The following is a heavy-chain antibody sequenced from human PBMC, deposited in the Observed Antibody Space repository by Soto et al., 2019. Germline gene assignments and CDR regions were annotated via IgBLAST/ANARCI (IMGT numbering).Heavy chain of an antibody. J-gene: IGHJ4*02. CDR1: GFTFSSYA. CDR2: ISGSGGST. CDR3: AKCGDIVVVPAAIPSYFDY. V-gene: IGHV3-23*01. Sequence: PGGSLRLSCAASGFTFSSYAMSWVRQAPGKGLEWVSAISGSGGSTYYADSVKGRFTISRVNSKNTLYLQMNSLRAEDTAVYYCAKCGDIVVVPAAIPSYFDYWGQGTLVTVSS. D-gene: IGHD2-2*02.